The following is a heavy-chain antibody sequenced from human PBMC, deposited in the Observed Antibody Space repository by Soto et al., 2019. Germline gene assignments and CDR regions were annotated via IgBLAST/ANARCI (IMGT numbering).Heavy chain of an antibody. CDR3: ARDGPYAVVTATEYNWFDP. J-gene: IGHJ5*02. CDR2: ISSSSSTI. CDR1: GFTFSSYS. Sequence: GGSLRLSFAASGFTFSSYSMNWVRQAPGKGLEWVSYISSSSSTIYYADSVKGRFTISRDNAKNSLYLQMNSLRAEDTAVYYCARDGPYAVVTATEYNWFDPWGQGTLVTVSS. V-gene: IGHV3-48*04. D-gene: IGHD2-21*02.